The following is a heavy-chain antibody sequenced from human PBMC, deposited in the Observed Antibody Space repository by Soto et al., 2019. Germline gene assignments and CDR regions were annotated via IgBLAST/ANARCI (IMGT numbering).Heavy chain of an antibody. V-gene: IGHV4-31*03. CDR1: GGSISSGGYY. J-gene: IGHJ5*02. D-gene: IGHD2-15*01. Sequence: QVQLQESGPGLVKPSQTLSLTCTVSGGSISSGGYYWSWIRQHPGKGLEWIGYIYYSGSTYYNPSLKRRVTISVDTSKNQFPLKLSSVTAADTAVYYCASWVVAALGRVWFDPWGQGTLVTVSS. CDR3: ASWVVAALGRVWFDP. CDR2: IYYSGST.